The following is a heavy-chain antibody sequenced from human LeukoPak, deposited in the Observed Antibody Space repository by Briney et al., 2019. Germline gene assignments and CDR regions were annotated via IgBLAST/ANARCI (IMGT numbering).Heavy chain of an antibody. Sequence: SETLSLTCTVSGGSISSGSYYWSWIRPPAGKGLEWIGRIYTSGSTNYNPSLKSRVTISVDTSKNQFSLKLSAVTAADTAVYYCATTKPRRFGIFDYWGQGTLVTVSS. V-gene: IGHV4-61*02. D-gene: IGHD3-10*01. J-gene: IGHJ4*02. CDR2: IYTSGST. CDR1: GGSISSGSYY. CDR3: ATTKPRRFGIFDY.